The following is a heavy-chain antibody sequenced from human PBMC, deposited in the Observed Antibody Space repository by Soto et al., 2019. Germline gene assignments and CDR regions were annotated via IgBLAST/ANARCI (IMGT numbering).Heavy chain of an antibody. CDR2: ISAYNGNT. J-gene: IGHJ6*02. CDR1: GYTFTSYG. D-gene: IGHD3-10*01. V-gene: IGHV1-18*01. CDR3: ARVRVRGVINSFMDV. Sequence: ASVKVSCKASGYTFTSYGISWVRQAPGQGLEWMGWISAYNGNTNYAQKLQGRVTMTTDTSTSTAYMELRSLRSDDTAVYYCARVRVRGVINSFMDVWGQGTTVTVSS.